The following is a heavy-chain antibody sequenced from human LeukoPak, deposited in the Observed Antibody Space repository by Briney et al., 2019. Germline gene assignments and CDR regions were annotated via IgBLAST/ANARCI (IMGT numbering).Heavy chain of an antibody. J-gene: IGHJ3*02. Sequence: KTSETLSLTCAVYGGSFSGYYWSWIRQPPGKGPEWIGEINHSGSTNYNPSLKSRVTISVDTSKNQFSLKLSSVTAADTAVYYCARGGPYCSSTSCPLDAFDIWGQGTMVTVSS. CDR1: GGSFSGYY. V-gene: IGHV4-34*01. D-gene: IGHD2-2*01. CDR2: INHSGST. CDR3: ARGGPYCSSTSCPLDAFDI.